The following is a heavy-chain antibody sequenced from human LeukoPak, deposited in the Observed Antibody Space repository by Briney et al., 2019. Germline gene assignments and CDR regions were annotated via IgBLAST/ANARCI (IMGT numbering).Heavy chain of an antibody. J-gene: IGHJ4*02. V-gene: IGHV3-48*03. Sequence: GGSLRLSCAASGLTFSSYEMNWVRQAPGKGLEWVSYISSSGSTIYYADSVKGRFTISRDNAKNSLYLQMNSLRAEDTAVYYCARDRGGGGSCLFDYWGQGTLVTVSS. CDR3: ARDRGGGGSCLFDY. D-gene: IGHD2-15*01. CDR1: GLTFSSYE. CDR2: ISSSGSTI.